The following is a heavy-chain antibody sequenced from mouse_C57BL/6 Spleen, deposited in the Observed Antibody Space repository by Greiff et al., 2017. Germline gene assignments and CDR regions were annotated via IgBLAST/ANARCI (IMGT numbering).Heavy chain of an antibody. CDR2: IDPSDSYT. V-gene: IGHV1-69*01. J-gene: IGHJ2*01. CDR3: ARGTGYFDY. CDR1: GYTFTSYW. D-gene: IGHD4-1*01. Sequence: VQLQQPGAELVMPGASVKLSCKASGYTFTSYWMHWVKQRPGQGLEWIGEIDPSDSYTNYNQKFKGKSTLTVDKSSSTAYMQLSSLTSEDSAVYYCARGTGYFDYWGQGTTLTVSS.